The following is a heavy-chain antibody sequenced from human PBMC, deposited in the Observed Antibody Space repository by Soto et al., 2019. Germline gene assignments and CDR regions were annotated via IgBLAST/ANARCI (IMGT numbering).Heavy chain of an antibody. CDR3: ARAHYGDYGYGMDV. V-gene: IGHV4-30-2*01. J-gene: IGHJ6*02. CDR2: IYHSGTT. CDR1: GGSIISGGYS. D-gene: IGHD4-17*01. Sequence: SETLSLTCAVSGGSIISGGYSWSWIRQPPGKGLEWIGYIYHSGTTYYNPSLKSRVTISVDRSKNQFSLKLSSVTAADTAVYYCARAHYGDYGYGMDVWGQGTTVTVSS.